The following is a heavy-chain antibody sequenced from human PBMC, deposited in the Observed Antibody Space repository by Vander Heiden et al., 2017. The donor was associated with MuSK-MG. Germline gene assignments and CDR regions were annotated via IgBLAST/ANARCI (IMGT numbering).Heavy chain of an antibody. Sequence: QVQLVQYGAEVKKPGSSVQVSCKASGGTFSSYTISWGRRAPGEGLEWMGRIIPILGIANYAQKFHGRVTITADKSTSTAYMELISLRSEDTAVYYCASAYYYDSSGYYPPFDPWGQGTLVTVSS. D-gene: IGHD3-22*01. CDR2: IIPILGIA. J-gene: IGHJ5*02. CDR3: ASAYYYDSSGYYPPFDP. CDR1: GGTFSSYT. V-gene: IGHV1-69*02.